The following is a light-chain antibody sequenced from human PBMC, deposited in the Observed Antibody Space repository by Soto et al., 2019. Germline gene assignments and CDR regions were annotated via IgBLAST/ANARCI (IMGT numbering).Light chain of an antibody. V-gene: IGKV3-20*01. CDR3: QQCGSSPWT. J-gene: IGKJ1*01. CDR2: TVS. CDR1: QTISSNF. Sequence: EIVLTQSPGTLSLSPGETATLSCRASQTISSNFLAWYQQKPGQAPRLLIYTVSTRATGIPDRFSGSGSGTNFTRTISRLEPDDFAVYYCQQCGSSPWTFGQGTKVEIK.